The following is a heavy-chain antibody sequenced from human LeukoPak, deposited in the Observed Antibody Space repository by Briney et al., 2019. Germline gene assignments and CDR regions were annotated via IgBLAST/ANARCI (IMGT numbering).Heavy chain of an antibody. Sequence: GGSLRLSCAASGFTFSSYAMSWVRQAPGKGLEWVSAISWSGGSTYYADSVKGRFTISKDNSKNTLYLQVNSLRAEDTAVYYCAKGTDYGDYDRYWYFDLWGRGTLVTVSS. V-gene: IGHV3-23*01. CDR2: ISWSGGST. D-gene: IGHD4-17*01. CDR1: GFTFSSYA. CDR3: AKGTDYGDYDRYWYFDL. J-gene: IGHJ2*01.